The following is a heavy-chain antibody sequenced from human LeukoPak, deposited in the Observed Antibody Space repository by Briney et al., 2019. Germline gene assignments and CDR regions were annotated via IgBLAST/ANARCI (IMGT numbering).Heavy chain of an antibody. Sequence: PGGSLRLSCAASGFTISSYAMSWVRQAPGKGLEWVSAISGSGGSTYYADSVKGRFTISRDNSKNTLYLQMNSLRAEDTAVYYCAKDGGSGSYFDYWGQGTLVTVSS. CDR3: AKDGGSGSYFDY. J-gene: IGHJ4*02. V-gene: IGHV3-23*01. CDR1: GFTISSYA. CDR2: ISGSGGST. D-gene: IGHD3-10*01.